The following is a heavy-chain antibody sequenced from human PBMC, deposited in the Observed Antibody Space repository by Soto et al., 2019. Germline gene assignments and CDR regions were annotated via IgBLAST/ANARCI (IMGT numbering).Heavy chain of an antibody. Sequence: LSLTCTVSGDSFSSRYWSWIRQPPGKGLEWVGFIRSQPYGGTAEYAASVRGRFTISRDDSEGIAYLQMNSLQTEDSGVYYCIGSFPFWGQGTLVTVSS. D-gene: IGHD3-10*01. J-gene: IGHJ4*02. CDR2: IRSQPYGGTA. V-gene: IGHV3-49*03. CDR1: GDSFSSRY. CDR3: IGSFPF.